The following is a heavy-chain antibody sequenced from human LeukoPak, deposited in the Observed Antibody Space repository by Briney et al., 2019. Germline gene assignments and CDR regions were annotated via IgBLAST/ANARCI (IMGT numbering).Heavy chain of an antibody. Sequence: RASVKVSCKASGGSFTRYAFAWVRQAPGQGLEWMGGIMPVLDTGSYAQGFQGRVTITADRSTSTAYMELRSLRPEDTALYYCAARDNGNDLLSYHAMDVWGNGTTVTVSS. V-gene: IGHV1-69*06. D-gene: IGHD1-1*01. CDR2: IMPVLDTG. CDR3: AARDNGNDLLSYHAMDV. J-gene: IGHJ6*04. CDR1: GGSFTRYA.